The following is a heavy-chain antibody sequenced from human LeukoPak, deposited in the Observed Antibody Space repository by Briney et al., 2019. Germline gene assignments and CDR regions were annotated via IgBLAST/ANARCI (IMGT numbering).Heavy chain of an antibody. CDR2: ISSSGSTM. Sequence: GGFLRLSCAASGFTFSDYYMSWIRQAPGKGLEWVSYISSSGSTMYYVESVKGRFTITRDNANNSLFLHMNSLRVEDTAVYYCARDRVHSRAVAGNPAFDYWGQGTLVTVSS. CDR1: GFTFSDYY. J-gene: IGHJ4*02. V-gene: IGHV3-11*04. CDR3: ARDRVHSRAVAGNPAFDY. D-gene: IGHD6-19*01.